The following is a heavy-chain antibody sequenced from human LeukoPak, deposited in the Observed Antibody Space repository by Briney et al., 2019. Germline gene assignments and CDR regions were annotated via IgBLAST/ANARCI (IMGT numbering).Heavy chain of an antibody. CDR3: AKDGGYDFWSGYYMDY. CDR1: GFTFSSYA. Sequence: GGSLRLSCAASGFTFSSYAMSWVRQAPGKGLEWVSAISGSGGSTYYADSVKGRFTISRDNSKNTLYLQMNSLRAEDTAVYYCAKDGGYDFWSGYYMDYWGQGTLVTVSS. V-gene: IGHV3-23*01. D-gene: IGHD3-3*01. CDR2: ISGSGGST. J-gene: IGHJ4*02.